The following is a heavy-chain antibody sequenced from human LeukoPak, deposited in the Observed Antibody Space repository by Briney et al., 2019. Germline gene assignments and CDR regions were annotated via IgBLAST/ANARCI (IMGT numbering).Heavy chain of an antibody. Sequence: SETLSLTCTVSGGSLSSRSYYWGWIRQPPGKGLEWIGSIYYSGRPSGSTYYNPSLKSRVTISEDTSKNQFSLKLSSVTAADTAVYYCARAPSSWYYFDYWGRGTLVTVSS. CDR1: GGSLSSRSYY. V-gene: IGHV4-39*07. CDR3: ARAPSSWYYFDY. D-gene: IGHD6-13*01. J-gene: IGHJ4*02. CDR2: IYYSGRPSGST.